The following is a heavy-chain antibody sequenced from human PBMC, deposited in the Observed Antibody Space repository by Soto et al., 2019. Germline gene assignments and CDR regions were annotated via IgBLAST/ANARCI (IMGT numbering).Heavy chain of an antibody. V-gene: IGHV3-23*01. D-gene: IGHD6-19*01. Sequence: GGSLRLSCAASGFTFSSYAMSWVRQAPGKGLEWVSAISGSGGSTYYADSVKGRFTISRDNSKNTLYLQMNSLRAEDTAVYYCAKDEAEPYRWLVPNYFDYWGQGTLVTVSS. J-gene: IGHJ4*02. CDR3: AKDEAEPYRWLVPNYFDY. CDR2: ISGSGGST. CDR1: GFTFSSYA.